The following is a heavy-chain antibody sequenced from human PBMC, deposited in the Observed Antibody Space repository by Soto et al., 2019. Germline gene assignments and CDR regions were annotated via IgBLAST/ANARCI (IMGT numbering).Heavy chain of an antibody. V-gene: IGHV3-21*06. CDR1: GITFSSYS. CDR3: ARDLTPQGLVLFSGYYYYGMDV. J-gene: IGHJ6*02. CDR2: ISSSSSYI. Sequence: PGGSLRLSCAASGITFSSYSMNWVRQAPGKGLEWVSSISSSSSYIYYADSVKGRFTTSRDNAKNSLYLQMNSLRAEDTAVYYCARDLTPQGLVLFSGYYYYGMDVWGQGTTVTVSS. D-gene: IGHD6-19*01.